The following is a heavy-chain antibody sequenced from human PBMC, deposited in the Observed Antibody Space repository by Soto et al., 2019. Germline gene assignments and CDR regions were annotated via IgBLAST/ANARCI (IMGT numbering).Heavy chain of an antibody. V-gene: IGHV3-21*01. CDR1: GFSFRSYT. J-gene: IGHJ4*02. CDR2: ISSSGSDI. CDR3: VRVGGDY. Sequence: EVQLVESGEGLVRPGGSLRLSCAASGFSFRSYTMNWVRQAPGKGLEWVSSISSSGSDINYGDSVKGRFTVSRDNAKNSLFLQMNSLRGEDTAMYYCVRVGGDYWGQGTLVTVSS. D-gene: IGHD3-16*01.